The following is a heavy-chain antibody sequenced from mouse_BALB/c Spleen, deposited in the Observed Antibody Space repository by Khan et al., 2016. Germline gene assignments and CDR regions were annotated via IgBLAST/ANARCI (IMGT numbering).Heavy chain of an antibody. CDR1: GYIFRNYG. J-gene: IGHJ2*01. Sequence: QVQLQQSGPELKKPGETVNISCKSSGYIFRNYGMNWVKQAPGKGLKWMGWININTGEPTYAEEFKGRFVFSLESSAGTAHLQINNLKNEDTATYFCARGGYNYLFDYWGQGTTLTVSS. D-gene: IGHD1-3*01. V-gene: IGHV9-3*02. CDR2: ININTGEP. CDR3: ARGGYNYLFDY.